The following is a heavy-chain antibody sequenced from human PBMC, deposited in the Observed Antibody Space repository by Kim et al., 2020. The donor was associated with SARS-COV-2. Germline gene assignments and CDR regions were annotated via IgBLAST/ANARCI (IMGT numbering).Heavy chain of an antibody. CDR2: GCQK. J-gene: IGHJ4*02. Sequence: GCQKNYVDSVKGRFNSSRDNGENSVYLQMNRLRADETAVYYCARDKAAAGLWGQGTLVTVSS. CDR3: ARDKAAAGL. D-gene: IGHD6-13*01. V-gene: IGHV3-7*01.